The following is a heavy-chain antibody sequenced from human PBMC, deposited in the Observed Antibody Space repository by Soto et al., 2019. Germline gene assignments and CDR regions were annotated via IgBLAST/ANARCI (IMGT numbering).Heavy chain of an antibody. CDR3: ARVVPGAEAWFGP. V-gene: IGHV1-18*01. CDR1: GYTFSNYG. Sequence: ASVQVSFKTSGYTFSNYGITWVRQAPGQPLEWLGWISLYSDGTNYAQKFQGRVSMTTDTSTTTAYMELRSLRSDDTAVYYCARVVPGAEAWFGPWGQGTLVTVSS. CDR2: ISLYSDGT. D-gene: IGHD2-2*01. J-gene: IGHJ5*02.